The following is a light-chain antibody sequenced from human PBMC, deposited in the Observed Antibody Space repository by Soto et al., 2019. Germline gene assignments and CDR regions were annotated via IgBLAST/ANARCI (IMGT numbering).Light chain of an antibody. CDR1: QGISNY. J-gene: IGKJ1*01. V-gene: IGKV1-27*01. CDR3: QKYNSAPLT. Sequence: DIQMTQSPSSLSASVGDRVTITCRASQGISNYLAWYQQRPGKVPKLLISAASTLQSGVPSLFSGSGSGTAFTLTISSLQPEDVGTYYCQKYNSAPLTFGQGTRVEIK. CDR2: AAS.